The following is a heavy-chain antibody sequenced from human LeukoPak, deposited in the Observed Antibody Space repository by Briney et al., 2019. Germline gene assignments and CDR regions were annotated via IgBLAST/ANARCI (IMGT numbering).Heavy chain of an antibody. J-gene: IGHJ3*02. V-gene: IGHV3-53*01. CDR3: VRGPRYYDDSGFHDGVFDI. CDR1: ELTVTSNY. Sequence: GGSLRLSCAASELTVTSNYMSWVRQAPGKGLQWVSVIYPGGDIYYADSVKGRFIISRDNSKNTLSLQMNSLTAGDTAVYYCVRGPRYYDDSGFHDGVFDIWGQGTVVTVSS. D-gene: IGHD3-16*01. CDR2: IYPGGDI.